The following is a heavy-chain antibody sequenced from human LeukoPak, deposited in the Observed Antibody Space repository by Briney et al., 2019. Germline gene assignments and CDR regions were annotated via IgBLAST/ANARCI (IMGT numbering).Heavy chain of an antibody. CDR2: ISGSGGST. J-gene: IGHJ5*02. CDR3: AKLRITIFGVVNPNWFDP. D-gene: IGHD3-3*01. Sequence: PGGSLRLSCAASGFTVSSNYMSWVRQAPGKGLEWVSAISGSGGSTYYADSVKGRFTISRDNSKNTLYLQMNSLRAEDTAVYYCAKLRITIFGVVNPNWFDPWGQGTLVTVFS. CDR1: GFTVSSNY. V-gene: IGHV3-23*01.